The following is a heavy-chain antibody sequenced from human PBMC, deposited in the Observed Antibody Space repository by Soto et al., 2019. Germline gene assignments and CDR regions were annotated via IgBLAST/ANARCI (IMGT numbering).Heavy chain of an antibody. V-gene: IGHV1-69*13. CDR2: IIPIFGTA. CDR1: GGTFSSYA. J-gene: IGHJ3*02. D-gene: IGHD2-15*01. Sequence: SVKVSCKASGGTFSSYAISWVRQAPGQGLEWMGGIIPIFGTANYAQKFQGRVTITADESTSTAYMELSSLRSEDTAVYYCARDGYCSGGSCYSSGAFDIWGQGTMVTVSS. CDR3: ARDGYCSGGSCYSSGAFDI.